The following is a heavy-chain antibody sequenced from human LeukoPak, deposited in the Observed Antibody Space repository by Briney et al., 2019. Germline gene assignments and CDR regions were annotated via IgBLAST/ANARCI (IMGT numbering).Heavy chain of an antibody. J-gene: IGHJ4*02. Sequence: ASVNVSCKASGYTFTSYYMHRVRQAPGQGLEWMGIINPSGGSTSYAQKFQGRVTMTRDTSTSTVYMELSSLRSEDTAVYYCARDDHLNYYDSSGFPEGYFDYWGQGTLVTVSS. CDR3: ARDDHLNYYDSSGFPEGYFDY. D-gene: IGHD3-22*01. CDR1: GYTFTSYY. V-gene: IGHV1-46*01. CDR2: INPSGGST.